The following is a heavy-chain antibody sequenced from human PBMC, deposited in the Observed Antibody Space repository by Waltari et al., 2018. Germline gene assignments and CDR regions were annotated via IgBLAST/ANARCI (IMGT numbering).Heavy chain of an antibody. Sequence: EVQLVESGGGLVQPGGSLRLSCAASGFTFSSYSMNWVRQAPGQGVEWVSYISSSSSTIYYADSVKGRFTISRYNAKNSLYLQMNSLRAEDTAVYYCARGGRQWLVHGWFDPWGQGTLVTVSS. D-gene: IGHD6-19*01. CDR3: ARGGRQWLVHGWFDP. J-gene: IGHJ5*02. V-gene: IGHV3-48*04. CDR1: GFTFSSYS. CDR2: ISSSSSTI.